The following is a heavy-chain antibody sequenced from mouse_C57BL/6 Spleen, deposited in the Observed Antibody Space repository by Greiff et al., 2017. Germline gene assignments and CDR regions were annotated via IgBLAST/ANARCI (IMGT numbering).Heavy chain of an antibody. CDR2: INPNNGGT. D-gene: IGHD2-4*01. CDR1: GYTFTDYY. Sequence: VQLQQSGPELVKPGASVKISCKASGYTFTDYYMNWVKQSHGKSLEWIGDINPNNGGTSYNQKFKGKATLTVDKSSSTAYMELRSLTSEDSAVYYCARGGYYDYLAWFAYWGQGTLVTVSA. J-gene: IGHJ3*01. CDR3: ARGGYYDYLAWFAY. V-gene: IGHV1-26*01.